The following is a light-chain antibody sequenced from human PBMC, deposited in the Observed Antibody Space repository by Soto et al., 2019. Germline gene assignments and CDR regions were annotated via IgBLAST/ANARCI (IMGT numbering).Light chain of an antibody. CDR1: HYISMW. CDR2: DAS. J-gene: IGKJ1*01. V-gene: IGKV1-5*01. Sequence: VKMTQSPATLSAYVGDRVSFTCRASHYISMWVAWYQQRPGKAPSLLITDASKLESGVPPRFNGSRSETEFTLTSRNLQPDDFAPYYCQQYNSFPWTFGLRSK. CDR3: QQYNSFPWT.